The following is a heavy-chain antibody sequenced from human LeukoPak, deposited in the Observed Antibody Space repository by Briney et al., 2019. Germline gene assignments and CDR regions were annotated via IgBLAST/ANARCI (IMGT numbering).Heavy chain of an antibody. J-gene: IGHJ4*02. D-gene: IGHD5-12*01. Sequence: GGSLRLSCAASGFTFTSYSMNWVRQAPGKGLEWVSAISGSGGSTYYADSVKGRFTISRDNSKNTLYLQMNSLRAEDTAVYYCAKDSGYDSNYWGQGTLVTVSS. CDR2: ISGSGGST. CDR1: GFTFTSYS. CDR3: AKDSGYDSNY. V-gene: IGHV3-23*01.